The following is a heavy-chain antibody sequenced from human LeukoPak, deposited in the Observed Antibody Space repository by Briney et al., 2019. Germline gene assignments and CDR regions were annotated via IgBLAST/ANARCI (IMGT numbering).Heavy chain of an antibody. CDR2: IQYDGINK. Sequence: GGSLRLSCAASGFDFSNYGMHWVRQAPGKGLEWVTFIQYDGINKYYGDSVRGRFTISRDNSKNTLYLQMHSLRVEDTATYYCVKSSSSQTAEDFWGQGTLVTVSS. J-gene: IGHJ4*02. CDR3: VKSSSSQTAEDF. V-gene: IGHV3-30*02. D-gene: IGHD2-21*02. CDR1: GFDFSNYG.